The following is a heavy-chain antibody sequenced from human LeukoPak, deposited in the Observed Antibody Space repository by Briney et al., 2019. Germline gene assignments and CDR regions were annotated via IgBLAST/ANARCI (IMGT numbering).Heavy chain of an antibody. Sequence: GSLRLSCVASGFTFSSYGMHWVRQAPGKGLEWVAVIWYDGTNKYYADSVKGRFAISRDSSKNTLYLQMNSLRAEDTAVYYCARAAYDNSGYLTLWGQGTLVTVSS. CDR2: IWYDGTNK. V-gene: IGHV3-33*01. D-gene: IGHD3-22*01. J-gene: IGHJ4*02. CDR1: GFTFSSYG. CDR3: ARAAYDNSGYLTL.